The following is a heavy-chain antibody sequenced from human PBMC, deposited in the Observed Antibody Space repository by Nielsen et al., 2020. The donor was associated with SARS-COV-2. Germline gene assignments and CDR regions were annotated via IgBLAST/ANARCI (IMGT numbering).Heavy chain of an antibody. CDR3: AGVDDSSGYYRIRY. J-gene: IGHJ4*02. CDR2: MNAGAST. CDR1: GFTFDDYG. Sequence: GGSLRPSCAAPGFTFDDYGMSWVGKAQGKGREWASLMNAGASTFYADPVKGGFTISRHNAENTVYLQMNSLRAGDTALYHCAGVDDSSGYYRIRYWGQGTLVTVSS. D-gene: IGHD3-22*01. V-gene: IGHV3-20*01.